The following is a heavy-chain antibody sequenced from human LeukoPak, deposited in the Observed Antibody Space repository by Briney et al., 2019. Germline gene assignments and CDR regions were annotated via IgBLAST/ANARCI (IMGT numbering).Heavy chain of an antibody. CDR1: GYTFTGYY. CDR2: INPNSGGT. Sequence: ASVKVSCKASGYTFTGYYMHWVRQAPGQGLEWMGWINPNSGGTNYAQKFQGRVTMTRDTSISTAYMELSSLRSEDTAVYYCARGRGGRIWSGYYSYWGQGTLVTVSS. J-gene: IGHJ4*02. V-gene: IGHV1-2*02. CDR3: ARGRGGRIWSGYYSY. D-gene: IGHD3-3*01.